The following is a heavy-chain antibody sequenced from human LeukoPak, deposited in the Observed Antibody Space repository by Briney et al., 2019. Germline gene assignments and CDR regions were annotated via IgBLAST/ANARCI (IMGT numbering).Heavy chain of an antibody. CDR3: ATTLHSGYYDLY. V-gene: IGHV3-33*01. CDR1: GFTLSSYA. D-gene: IGHD3-22*01. J-gene: IGHJ4*02. CDR2: IWYDTSNK. Sequence: GGSLRLSCAVSGFTLSSYAMHWVRQAPGKGLEWVAVIWYDTSNKYYADSVKGRFTISRDNSKNTLYMQMNNLRAEDTAVYYCATTLHSGYYDLYWGQGTLVTVSS.